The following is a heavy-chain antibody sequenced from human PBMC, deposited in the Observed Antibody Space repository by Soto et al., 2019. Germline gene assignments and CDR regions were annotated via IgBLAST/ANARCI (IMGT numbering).Heavy chain of an antibody. J-gene: IGHJ6*04. CDR1: GDSFTSYW. V-gene: IGHV5-51*01. CDR3: ARQSITIFGVVKDYYYYYGMDF. Sequence: LGVSLKVSCKGSGDSFTSYWIGWVRQMHGKGLEWMGIIYPGDSDTRYSPSFQGQVAISADKSISTAYLQWSSLKASDTAMYYCARQSITIFGVVKDYYYYYGMDFWGKGTTVTVSS. D-gene: IGHD3-3*01. CDR2: IYPGDSDT.